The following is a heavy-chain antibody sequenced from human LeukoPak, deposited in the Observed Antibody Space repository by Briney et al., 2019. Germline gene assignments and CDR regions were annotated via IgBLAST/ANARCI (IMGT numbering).Heavy chain of an antibody. V-gene: IGHV1-2*06. D-gene: IGHD1-1*01. Sequence: ASVKVSCKASGYTFTGYYMHWVRQAPGQGLEWMGRINPNSGGTNYAQKFQGRVTMTRDTSISTAYTELSRPRSDDTAVYYCARDPIQLERPGINWGQGTLVTVSS. J-gene: IGHJ4*02. CDR2: INPNSGGT. CDR1: GYTFTGYY. CDR3: ARDPIQLERPGIN.